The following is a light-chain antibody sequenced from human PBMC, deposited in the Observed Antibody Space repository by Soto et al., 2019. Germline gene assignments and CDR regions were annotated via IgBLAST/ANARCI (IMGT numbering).Light chain of an antibody. CDR1: QSVGSK. V-gene: IGKV3-15*01. CDR3: QQYNNWPRT. J-gene: IGKJ1*01. Sequence: EIVMTQSPATLSVSPGERATLSCRASQSVGSKLAWYQEKPGQAPRLLIYDASTRATGIPARFSGSVSGTEFTLTISSLQSEDFAVYYCQQYNNWPRTFGQGTKVEI. CDR2: DAS.